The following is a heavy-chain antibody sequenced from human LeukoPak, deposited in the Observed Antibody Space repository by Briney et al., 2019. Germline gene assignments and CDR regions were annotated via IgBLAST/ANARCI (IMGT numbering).Heavy chain of an antibody. CDR1: GFTFSSYS. J-gene: IGHJ4*02. D-gene: IGHD5-18*01. V-gene: IGHV3-21*01. CDR2: ISSSSSYI. Sequence: PGGSLRLSCAASGFTFSSYSMNWVRQAPGKGLEWVSSISSSSSYIYYADSVKGRFTISRDNAKNSLYLQMNSLRAEDTAVYYCARAGTGYSYGFFDYWGQGTLVTVSS. CDR3: ARAGTGYSYGFFDY.